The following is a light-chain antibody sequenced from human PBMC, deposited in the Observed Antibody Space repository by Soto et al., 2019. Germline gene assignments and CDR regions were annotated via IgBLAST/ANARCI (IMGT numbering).Light chain of an antibody. J-gene: IGKJ5*01. Sequence: DIVMTQSPLSLPVTPGESASISCRSSQSLLQSNGYNYLDWYLQKPGQSPQLLIYLGSNRASGVPDMFSGSRSGTDFTLKISRVEAEDVGVYYCMQALQPPLTFGQGTRLEIK. CDR1: QSLLQSNGYNY. CDR3: MQALQPPLT. CDR2: LGS. V-gene: IGKV2-28*01.